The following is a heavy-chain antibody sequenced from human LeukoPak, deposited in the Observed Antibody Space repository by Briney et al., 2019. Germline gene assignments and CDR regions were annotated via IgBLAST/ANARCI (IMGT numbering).Heavy chain of an antibody. J-gene: IGHJ4*02. V-gene: IGHV1-24*01. CDR1: EYSLSDLS. CDR2: LDSENNKM. D-gene: IGHD6-19*01. Sequence: AASVKVSCKISEYSLSDLSIHWVREARGEGLEWMGGLDSENNKMVYSQKFQGRVTMTEDTSADTAYMELTSLRSEDTAVCLCATDRVYRSSGRSWGFFDYWGQGTLVIVSS. CDR3: ATDRVYRSSGRSWGFFDY.